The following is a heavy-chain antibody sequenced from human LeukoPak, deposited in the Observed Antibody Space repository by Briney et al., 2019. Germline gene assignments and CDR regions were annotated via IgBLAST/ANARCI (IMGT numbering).Heavy chain of an antibody. Sequence: SETLSLTCAVYGGSFSGYYWSWIRQPPGKGLEWIGEIYHSGSTNYNPSLKSRVTISVDTSKNQFSLKLSSVTAADTAVYYCARVPRESSSWLYYFDYWGQGTLVTVSS. D-gene: IGHD6-13*01. CDR3: ARVPRESSSWLYYFDY. CDR2: IYHSGST. J-gene: IGHJ4*02. V-gene: IGHV4-34*01. CDR1: GGSFSGYY.